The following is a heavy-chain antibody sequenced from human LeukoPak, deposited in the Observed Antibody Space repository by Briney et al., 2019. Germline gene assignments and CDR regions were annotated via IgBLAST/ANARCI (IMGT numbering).Heavy chain of an antibody. Sequence: GRSLRLSCAASGFTFSSYGMHWVRQAPGKGLEWVAVISYDGSNKYYADSVKGRFTISRDNSKNTLYLQMNSLRPEDTAVYYCAKDRLTEAYGMEVWGQGTTVTVSS. CDR2: ISYDGSNK. V-gene: IGHV3-30*18. CDR3: AKDRLTEAYGMEV. J-gene: IGHJ6*02. CDR1: GFTFSSYG.